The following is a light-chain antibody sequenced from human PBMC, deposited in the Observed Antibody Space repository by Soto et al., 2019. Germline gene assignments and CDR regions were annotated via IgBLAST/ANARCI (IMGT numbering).Light chain of an antibody. Sequence: DIQMTQSPSSLSASVGDSVTITCRASQGIRNYLVWYQQKPGKVPNLLSYAASTLQSGVPSRFSRSGSGADVTLTNSSLQPEEVATYYSQKYNSAPLTFGGGTKVEIK. V-gene: IGKV1-27*01. CDR2: AAS. CDR1: QGIRNY. CDR3: QKYNSAPLT. J-gene: IGKJ4*01.